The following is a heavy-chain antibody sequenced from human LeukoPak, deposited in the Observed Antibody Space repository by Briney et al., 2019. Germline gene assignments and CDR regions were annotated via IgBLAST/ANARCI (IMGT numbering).Heavy chain of an antibody. CDR3: ARAGPTYYYDSSGYPVDY. V-gene: IGHV4-31*03. J-gene: IGHJ4*02. CDR1: GGSISIGGYY. CDR2: IYYSGST. D-gene: IGHD3-22*01. Sequence: SETLSLTCTVSGGSISIGGYYWSWIRQHPGKGLEWIGYIYYSGSTYYNPSLKSRVTISVDTSKNQFSLKLSSVTAADTAVYYCARAGPTYYYDSSGYPVDYWGQGTLVTVSS.